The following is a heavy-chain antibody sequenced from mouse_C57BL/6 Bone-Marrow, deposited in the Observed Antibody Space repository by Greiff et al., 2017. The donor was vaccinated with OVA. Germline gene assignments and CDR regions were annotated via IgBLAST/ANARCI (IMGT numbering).Heavy chain of an antibody. V-gene: IGHV1-9*01. Sequence: QVQLQQSGAELMKPGASVKLSCKATGSTFTGYRIEWVKQRHGHGREWIGEILPGSGSATYNEKFKGKATFTADTSPNTTYMQLSSLTTEDAAIYYCAREDAMDYWGQGTSVTVSS. CDR2: ILPGSGSA. J-gene: IGHJ4*01. CDR3: AREDAMDY. CDR1: GSTFTGYR.